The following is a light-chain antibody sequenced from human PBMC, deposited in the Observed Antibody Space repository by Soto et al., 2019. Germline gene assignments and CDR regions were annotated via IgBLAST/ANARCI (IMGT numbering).Light chain of an antibody. V-gene: IGKV3-20*01. CDR2: GAS. CDR1: QSFSSSY. CDR3: HQYDSSPLT. Sequence: EIVLTQSPGTLSLSPGERATLSCRASQSFSSSYLAWYQQKPGQAPRLLIYGASSRATGIPDRFSGSGSGTDVTLTISRLETEDFAVYFCHQYDSSPLTFGGGTKVEIK. J-gene: IGKJ4*01.